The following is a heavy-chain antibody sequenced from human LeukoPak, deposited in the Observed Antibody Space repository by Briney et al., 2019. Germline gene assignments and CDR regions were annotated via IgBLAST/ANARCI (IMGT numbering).Heavy chain of an antibody. CDR1: GFTFSSYA. CDR3: ASSHTGSYPYYFDY. CDR2: ISSSGRTI. D-gene: IGHD1-26*01. Sequence: GGSLRLSCAASGFTFSSYAMNWVRQAPGKGLEWVSYISSSGRTIYYAESVKGRFTISRDNAKKSLSLQMNSLRAEDTAVYFCASSHTGSYPYYFDYWGQGTLVTVSS. V-gene: IGHV3-48*03. J-gene: IGHJ4*02.